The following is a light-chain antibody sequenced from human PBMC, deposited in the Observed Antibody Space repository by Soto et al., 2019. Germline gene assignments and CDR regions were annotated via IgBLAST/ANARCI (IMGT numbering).Light chain of an antibody. V-gene: IGKV3-20*01. CDR3: QQYGSSPRT. Sequence: DIVLTQSPDTLSLSPGERATLSCRASQSVSSYLAWYQQKPGQAPRLLIYDASSRASGIPDRFSGSGSGTDFTLSISRLEPEDFAVYYCQQYGSSPRTFGQGTKVDIK. CDR1: QSVSSY. J-gene: IGKJ1*01. CDR2: DAS.